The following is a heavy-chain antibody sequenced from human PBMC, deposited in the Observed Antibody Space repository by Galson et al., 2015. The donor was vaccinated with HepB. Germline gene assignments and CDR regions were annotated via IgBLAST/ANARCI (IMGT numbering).Heavy chain of an antibody. V-gene: IGHV3-72*01. Sequence: SLRLSCAASGFTFSDHHMEWVRQAPGKGLGWVGRVRTQAYTYLTEYAASVKGRFTISRDDSKNSLYLQMDSLKTDDTAVYYCARGLYDSSGYYLFLDYWGQGTLVTVSS. CDR2: VRTQAYTYLT. J-gene: IGHJ4*02. CDR3: ARGLYDSSGYYLFLDY. D-gene: IGHD3-22*01. CDR1: GFTFSDHH.